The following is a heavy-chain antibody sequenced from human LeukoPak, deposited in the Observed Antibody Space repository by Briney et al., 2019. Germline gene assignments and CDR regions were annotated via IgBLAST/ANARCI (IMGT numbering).Heavy chain of an antibody. D-gene: IGHD2-2*01. J-gene: IGHJ4*02. CDR3: AKDHCSVTDCFAGFDY. CDR2: VIDTGAAT. Sequence: PGGSLRLSCTGSGFTFRNYGMSWVRQAPGKGLEWVSGVIDTGAATYYADSVKGRFTISRDNSRNTLYLQMNSLRVEDTAIYYCAKDHCSVTDCFAGFDYWGQGILVTVSS. CDR1: GFTFRNYG. V-gene: IGHV3-23*01.